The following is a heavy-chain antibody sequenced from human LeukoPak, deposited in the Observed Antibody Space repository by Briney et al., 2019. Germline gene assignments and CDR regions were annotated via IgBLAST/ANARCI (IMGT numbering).Heavy chain of an antibody. D-gene: IGHD4-17*01. CDR3: ASLGGYGDYGVVDY. J-gene: IGHJ4*02. V-gene: IGHV3-21*01. CDR1: GFTFSSYS. Sequence: PGGSLRLSCAASGFTFSSYSMNWVRQAPGKGLEWVSSISSSSSYIYYADSVKGRFTISRDNAKNSLYLQMNSLRAEDTAVYYCASLGGYGDYGVVDYWGQGTLVTVSS. CDR2: ISSSSSYI.